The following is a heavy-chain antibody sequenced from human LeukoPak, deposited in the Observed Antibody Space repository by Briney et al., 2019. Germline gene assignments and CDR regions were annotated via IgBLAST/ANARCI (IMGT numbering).Heavy chain of an antibody. D-gene: IGHD2-2*01. CDR1: GFTFSNYG. CDR3: TRATGYCSGTSCCDWFDP. Sequence: GGSLRLSCAASGFTFSNYGMHWVRQAPGKGLEWVAVIWNDGSKEYYADSVQGRCNISRDNSKNTLSLQMNSLRAEDTAVYYCTRATGYCSGTSCCDWFDPWGQGTLVTVSS. V-gene: IGHV3-33*01. CDR2: IWNDGSKE. J-gene: IGHJ5*02.